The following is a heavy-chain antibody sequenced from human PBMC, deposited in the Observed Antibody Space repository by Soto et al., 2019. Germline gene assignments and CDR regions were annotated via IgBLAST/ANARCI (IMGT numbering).Heavy chain of an antibody. CDR1: GFTFSRHG. V-gene: IGHV3-23*01. CDR3: AREASVPSVGEFWDFDL. J-gene: IGHJ2*01. Sequence: EVQLLESGGGLVQPGGSLRLSCGGSGFTFSRHGMTWVRQAPGKGLEWVSSISGDGYTTYYADYVRGRFTISRDNSKDTVYVQMNSLRDEDTAVYYCAREASVPSVGEFWDFDLWGRGTQVTVFS. CDR2: ISGDGYTT. D-gene: IGHD3-10*01.